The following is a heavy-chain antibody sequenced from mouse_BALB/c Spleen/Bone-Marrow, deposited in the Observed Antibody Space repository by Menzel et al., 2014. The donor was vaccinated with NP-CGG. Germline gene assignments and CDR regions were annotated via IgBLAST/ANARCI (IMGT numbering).Heavy chain of an antibody. V-gene: IGHV5-17*02. D-gene: IGHD1-2*01. J-gene: IGHJ4*01. CDR1: GFTFSNFG. CDR3: ARDYGYGAMDY. CDR2: ISSDSTT. Sequence: EVKLVESGGGLVQPGGSRKLSCAASGFTFSNFGMHWVRQAPEKGLEWVAYISSDSTTYYADTVKGRFTISRDNPTNTLFLQKASLRSEDTAMYYCARDYGYGAMDYWGQGTSVTVSS.